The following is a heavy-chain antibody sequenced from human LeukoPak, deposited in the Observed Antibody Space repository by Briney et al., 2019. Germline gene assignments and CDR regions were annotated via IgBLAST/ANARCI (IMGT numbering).Heavy chain of an antibody. CDR1: GFTFSGSA. D-gene: IGHD2-15*01. CDR3: TRHFTLRGYYYYMDV. Sequence: GGSLRLSCAASGFTFSGSAMHWVRQASGKGLEWVGRIRSKASSYATAYAASVKGRFTISRDDSKNTAYLQMNSLKTEDTAVYYCTRHFTLRGYYYYMDVWGKGTTVTVSS. V-gene: IGHV3-73*01. CDR2: IRSKASSYAT. J-gene: IGHJ6*03.